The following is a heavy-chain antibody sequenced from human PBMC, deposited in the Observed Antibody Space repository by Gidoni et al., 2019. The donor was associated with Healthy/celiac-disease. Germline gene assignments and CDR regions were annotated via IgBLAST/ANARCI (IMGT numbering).Heavy chain of an antibody. CDR2: IIPIFGTA. D-gene: IGHD3-22*01. V-gene: IGHV1-69*06. J-gene: IGHJ5*02. Sequence: QVQLVQSGAEVKKPGSSVKVSCKASGGTFSSYAISWVRQAPGQGLEWMGGIIPIFGTANYAQKFQGRVTITADKSTSTAYMELSSLRSEDTAVYYCASSYYDSSGYPTHWFDPWGQGTLVTVSS. CDR1: GGTFSSYA. CDR3: ASSYYDSSGYPTHWFDP.